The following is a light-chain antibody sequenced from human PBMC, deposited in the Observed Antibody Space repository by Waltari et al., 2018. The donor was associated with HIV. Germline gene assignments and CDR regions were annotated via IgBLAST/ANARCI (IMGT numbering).Light chain of an antibody. V-gene: IGKV4-1*01. CDR2: WAS. CDR3: QQYYTTPQS. J-gene: IGKJ2*03. CDR1: QTVLYSSDNRDY. Sequence: AVSLGERATANCPSNQTVLYSSDNRDYLAWYQVRPGQPPQLLIYWASTRQSGVPDRFSGSGSGTHFTLTISGLQAEDVAIYYCQQYYTTPQSFGQGTRLEI.